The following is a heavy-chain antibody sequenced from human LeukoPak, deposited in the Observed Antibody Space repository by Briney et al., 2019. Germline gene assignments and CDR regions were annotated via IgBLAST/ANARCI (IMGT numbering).Heavy chain of an antibody. CDR1: GFTVSSYW. Sequence: GESLRLSCAASGFTVSSYWIHWVRQAPGKGLVWVSRINPDGSVTTYADSVKGRFTISRDNAKNTLYLQMNSLRAEDTAVYYCASDFTGRYDFWGQGTLVTVSS. V-gene: IGHV3-74*01. J-gene: IGHJ4*02. D-gene: IGHD3-9*01. CDR2: INPDGSVT. CDR3: ASDFTGRYDF.